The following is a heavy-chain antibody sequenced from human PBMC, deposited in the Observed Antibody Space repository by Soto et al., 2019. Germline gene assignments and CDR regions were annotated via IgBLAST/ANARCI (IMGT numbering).Heavy chain of an antibody. CDR2: ISAYNGNT. CDR1: GYTFTSYG. CDR3: RGEFYSGSGGAY. V-gene: IGHV1-18*01. J-gene: IGHJ4*02. Sequence: QVQLVQSGAEVKKPGASVKVSCKASGYTFTSYGISWVRQAPGQGLEWMGWISAYNGNTTYAQKLQGRVTMTTDTSPGTATMGWGSRKLDDPAVNYCRGEFYSGSGGAYWGQGPLVPVSS. D-gene: IGHD3-10*01.